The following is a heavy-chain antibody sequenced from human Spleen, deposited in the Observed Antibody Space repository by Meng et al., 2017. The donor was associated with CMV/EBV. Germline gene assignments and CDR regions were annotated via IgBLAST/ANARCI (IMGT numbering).Heavy chain of an antibody. CDR3: ARDRESDNYFDY. CDR1: GGTLSSYA. J-gene: IGHJ4*02. V-gene: IGHV1-69*05. Sequence: KDSGGTLSSYAISLVRQAPGQGREWLGGIIPIFGTANYAQKFQGRVTITTDESTSTAYMELSSLRSEDTAVYYCARDRESDNYFDYWGRGTLVTVSS. CDR2: IIPIFGTA.